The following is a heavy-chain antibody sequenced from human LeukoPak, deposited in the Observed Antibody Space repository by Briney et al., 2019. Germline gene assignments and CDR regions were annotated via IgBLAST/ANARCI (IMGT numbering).Heavy chain of an antibody. D-gene: IGHD5-18*01. CDR2: IIPIRGIA. Sequence: APGKLSCKASGGTVSSYAISWVRQAPGQGLEWMGGIIPIRGIANYAQKFQGRVTITADKSTSTAYMELRSLRSEDTAVYYCARSPDTDMVISPPFDYWGQGTLVTVSS. CDR3: ARSPDTDMVISPPFDY. V-gene: IGHV1-69*04. J-gene: IGHJ4*02. CDR1: GGTVSSYA.